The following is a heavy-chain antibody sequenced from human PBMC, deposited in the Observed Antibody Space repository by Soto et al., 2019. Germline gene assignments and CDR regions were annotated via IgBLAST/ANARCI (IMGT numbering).Heavy chain of an antibody. CDR3: AKSIVVVPYYGMDV. J-gene: IGHJ6*02. CDR2: INAGNGNT. CDR1: GYTFTSYA. Sequence: VASVKVSCKASGYTFTSYAMHWVRQAPGQRLEWMGWINAGNGNTKYSQKFQGRVTITRDTSASTAYMELSSLRSEDTAVYYCAKSIVVVPYYGMDVWGQGTTVTVSS. D-gene: IGHD2-2*01. V-gene: IGHV1-3*01.